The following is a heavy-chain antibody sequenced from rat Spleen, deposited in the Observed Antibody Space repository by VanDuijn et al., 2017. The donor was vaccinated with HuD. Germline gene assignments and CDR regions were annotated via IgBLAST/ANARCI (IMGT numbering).Heavy chain of an antibody. J-gene: IGHJ1*01. V-gene: IGHV3-1*01. CDR1: GYSITNNY. CDR2: ISYSGRT. Sequence: EVQLQESGPGLVKPSQSLSLTCSVTGYSITNNYWGWIRKFPGNKMEWMGYISYSGRTSYNPSLKSRISITRDTSKNQFFLQLNSVTTEDTATYYCARRGPTWYFDFWGPGTMVTVSS. D-gene: IGHD2-1*01. CDR3: ARRGPTWYFDF.